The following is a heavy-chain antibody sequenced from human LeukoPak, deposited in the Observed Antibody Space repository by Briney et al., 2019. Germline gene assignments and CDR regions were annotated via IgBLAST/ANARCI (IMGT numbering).Heavy chain of an antibody. V-gene: IGHV1-24*01. Sequence: ASVKVSCKVSGYTLTELSMHWVRQAPGKGLEWMGGFDPEDGETIYAQKFQGRVTMTEDTSTDTAYMELSSLRSEDTAVYYCATGRVRAAAGTGAFDIWGQGTMVTVSS. CDR3: ATGRVRAAAGTGAFDI. CDR2: FDPEDGET. J-gene: IGHJ3*02. CDR1: GYTLTELS. D-gene: IGHD6-13*01.